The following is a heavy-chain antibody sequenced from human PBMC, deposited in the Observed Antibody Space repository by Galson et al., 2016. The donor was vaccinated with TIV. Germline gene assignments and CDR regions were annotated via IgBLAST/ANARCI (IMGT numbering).Heavy chain of an antibody. Sequence: SVKVSCKASGGTSRSYAISWVRQAPGQGLEWMGGIIPIFNTAKYAQKFQGRVTVTTDESTSTAYMELSSLRVEDTAVYYCARASHIVVAIDSRGAFDIWGQGTVVPVSS. CDR2: IIPIFNTA. J-gene: IGHJ3*02. D-gene: IGHD2-21*01. V-gene: IGHV1-69*05. CDR3: ARASHIVVAIDSRGAFDI. CDR1: GGTSRSYA.